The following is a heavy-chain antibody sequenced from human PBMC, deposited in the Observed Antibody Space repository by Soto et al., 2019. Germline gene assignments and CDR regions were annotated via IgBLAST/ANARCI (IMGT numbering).Heavy chain of an antibody. CDR3: ARGGSGSYYFDY. Sequence: EVQLVESGGGLVQPGGSLRLSCAASGFTFSSYAMHWVRQAPGKGLEYVSAISSNGGSTYYANSVKGRFTISRDNSKNTLYLQRGSLRAEDMAVYYCARGGSGSYYFDYWGQGTLVTVSS. V-gene: IGHV3-64*01. CDR2: ISSNGGST. D-gene: IGHD3-22*01. J-gene: IGHJ4*02. CDR1: GFTFSSYA.